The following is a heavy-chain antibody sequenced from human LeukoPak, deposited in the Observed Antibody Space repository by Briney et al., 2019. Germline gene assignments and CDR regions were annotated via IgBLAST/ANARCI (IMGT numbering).Heavy chain of an antibody. D-gene: IGHD3-22*01. CDR3: AKDGIRYYYDSSGYYGDY. CDR1: GFTFSSHW. Sequence: GGSLRLSCAVSGFTFSSHWMHWVRQAPGKGLEWVAGISYEGSNEYYADSVKGRFTISRDNSKNTLNLQMTSLRAEDTAVYYCAKDGIRYYYDSSGYYGDYWGQGTLVTVSS. J-gene: IGHJ4*02. CDR2: ISYEGSNE. V-gene: IGHV3-30*18.